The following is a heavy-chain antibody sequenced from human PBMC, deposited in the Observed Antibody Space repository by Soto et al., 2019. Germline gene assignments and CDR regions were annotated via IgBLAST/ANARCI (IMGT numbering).Heavy chain of an antibody. CDR3: ARSSGSSWMFYWFDP. D-gene: IGHD6-13*01. CDR2: ISAYNGNT. J-gene: IGHJ5*02. V-gene: IGHV1-18*01. Sequence: QVQLVQSGAEVKKPGASVKVSCKASGYTFTSYAISWVRQAPGQGLEWMGWISAYNGNTNYAQKLQARVTMTTDTSPSTAYMELRSLRSDDTAVYYCARSSGSSWMFYWFDPWGQGTLVTVSS. CDR1: GYTFTSYA.